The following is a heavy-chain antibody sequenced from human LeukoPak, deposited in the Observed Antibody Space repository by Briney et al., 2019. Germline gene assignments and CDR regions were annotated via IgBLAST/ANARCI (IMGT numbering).Heavy chain of an antibody. J-gene: IGHJ3*02. CDR1: GYTFTSYA. Sequence: GASVKVSCKASGYTFTSYAMNWVRQAPGQGLEWMGWINPNSGGTNYAQKFQGWVTMTRDTSISTAYMEVSRLRSDDTAVYYCAKDAVGHAFDIWGQGTMVTVSS. CDR2: INPNSGGT. V-gene: IGHV1-2*04. CDR3: AKDAVGHAFDI. D-gene: IGHD4-23*01.